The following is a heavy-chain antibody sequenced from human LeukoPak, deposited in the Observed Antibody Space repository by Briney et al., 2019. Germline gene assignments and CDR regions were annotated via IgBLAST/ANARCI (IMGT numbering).Heavy chain of an antibody. V-gene: IGHV3-7*03. D-gene: IGHD6-6*01. Sequence: GGSLRLSCTASGFTFSNFWMGWVRQAPGKGLEWVANIKQDETEKFYLGSVKGRFTISRDNAKNSLYLQMNSLRAEDTAVYYCAKDIGSSSGFDYWGQGTLVTVSS. CDR3: AKDIGSSSGFDY. J-gene: IGHJ4*02. CDR2: IKQDETEK. CDR1: GFTFSNFW.